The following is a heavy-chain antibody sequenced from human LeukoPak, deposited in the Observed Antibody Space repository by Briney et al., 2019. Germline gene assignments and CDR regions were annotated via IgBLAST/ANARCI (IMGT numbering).Heavy chain of an antibody. CDR3: AIDQGVVPTLIDY. CDR2: ISAYNGNT. J-gene: IGHJ4*02. Sequence: ASVTVSFKASGYTFTIYGISWVRQAPGQGREGMGWISAYNGNTNYAQKLQGRVTMTTDTSTSTAYMELSSLRSDDTAVYYCAIDQGVVPTLIDYWGQGTLVTVSS. D-gene: IGHD2-2*01. CDR1: GYTFTIYG. V-gene: IGHV1-18*04.